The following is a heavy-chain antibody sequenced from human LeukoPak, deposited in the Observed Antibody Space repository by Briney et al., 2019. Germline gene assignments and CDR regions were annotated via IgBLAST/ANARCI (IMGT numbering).Heavy chain of an antibody. CDR1: GYTFTSYG. CDR2: ISAYNGNT. CDR3: ARDTRHRYCSSTSCYRGWLDP. J-gene: IGHJ5*02. V-gene: IGHV1-18*01. Sequence: ASVKVSCKTSGYTFTSYGISWVRQAPGQGLEWMGWISAYNGNTNYAQKVQGRVTMTTDTSTSTAYMELSSLRSEDTAVYYCARDTRHRYCSSTSCYRGWLDPWGQGTLVTVSS. D-gene: IGHD2-2*01.